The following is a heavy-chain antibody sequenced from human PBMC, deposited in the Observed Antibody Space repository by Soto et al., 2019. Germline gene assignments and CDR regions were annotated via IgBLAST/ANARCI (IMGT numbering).Heavy chain of an antibody. V-gene: IGHV3-15*01. D-gene: IGHD3-16*01. CDR3: TTDMTPRYYYGMDV. J-gene: IGHJ6*02. Sequence: KAGGSLRLSCAASGFTFSNAWMSWVRQAPGKGLEWVGRIKSKTDGGTTDYAAPVKGRFTISRDDSKNTLYLQMNSLKTEDTAVYYCTTDMTPRYYYGMDVWGQGTTVTVSS. CDR1: GFTFSNAW. CDR2: IKSKTDGGTT.